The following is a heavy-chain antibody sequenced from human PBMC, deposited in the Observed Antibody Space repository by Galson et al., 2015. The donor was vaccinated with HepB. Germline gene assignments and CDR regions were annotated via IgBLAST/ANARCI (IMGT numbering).Heavy chain of an antibody. V-gene: IGHV3-11*01. CDR1: GFTFSDYY. J-gene: IGHJ4*02. Sequence: SLRLSCAASGFTFSDYYMSWIRQAPGKGLEWVSYISSSGSTIYYADSVKGRFTISRDNAKNSLYLQMNSLRAEDTAVYYCARDSYDFWSGYPDYFDYWGQGTLVTVSS. CDR3: ARDSYDFWSGYPDYFDY. D-gene: IGHD3-3*01. CDR2: ISSSGSTI.